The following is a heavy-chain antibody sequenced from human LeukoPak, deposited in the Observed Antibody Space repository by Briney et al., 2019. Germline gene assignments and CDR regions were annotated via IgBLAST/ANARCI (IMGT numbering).Heavy chain of an antibody. CDR3: ARGPDFWSGYPNWFDP. CDR1: GLTFSSYS. V-gene: IGHV3-48*01. Sequence: PGGSLRLSCAPSGLTFSSYSMNWARQAPGKGREGVSYISRTSNTIYYADSVKGRFTVSRDNAKNSLYLQMNSLRAEDTAVYYCARGPDFWSGYPNWFDPWGQGTLVTVSS. J-gene: IGHJ5*02. D-gene: IGHD3-3*01. CDR2: ISRTSNTI.